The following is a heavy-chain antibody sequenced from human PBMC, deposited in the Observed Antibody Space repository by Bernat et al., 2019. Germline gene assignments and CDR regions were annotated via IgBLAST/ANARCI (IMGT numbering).Heavy chain of an antibody. D-gene: IGHD2-2*01. CDR1: GFTFSSYA. CDR2: ISGSGGST. Sequence: EVQLLESGGGLVQPGGSLRLSCAASGFTFSSYAMSWVRQAPGKGLEWVSAISGSGGSTYYADSVKGRFTISRDNSKNTLYVQMNSLRAEDTAVYYCARDDCSSTSCYDYDYYGLDVWGQGTTVTVSS. CDR3: ARDDCSSTSCYDYDYYGLDV. V-gene: IGHV3-23*01. J-gene: IGHJ6*02.